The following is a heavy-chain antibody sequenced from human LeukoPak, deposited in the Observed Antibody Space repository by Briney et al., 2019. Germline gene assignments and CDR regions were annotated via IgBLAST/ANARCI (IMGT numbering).Heavy chain of an antibody. CDR1: GFTFSSYG. V-gene: IGHV3-30*18. CDR2: ISYDGSNK. J-gene: IGHJ5*02. CDR3: AKDLQRGVAGPNWFDP. Sequence: GGSLRLSCAASGFTFSSYGMHWVRQAPGKGLEWVAVISYDGSNKYYADSVKGRFTISRDNSKNTLYLQMNSLRAEDTAVYYCAKDLQRGVAGPNWFDPWGQGTLVTVSS. D-gene: IGHD6-19*01.